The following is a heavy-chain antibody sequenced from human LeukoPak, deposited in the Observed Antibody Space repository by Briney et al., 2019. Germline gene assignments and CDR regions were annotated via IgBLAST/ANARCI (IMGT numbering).Heavy chain of an antibody. CDR2: INQDGSKK. CDR3: EGAWS. J-gene: IGHJ5*02. Sequence: GGSLRLSCAASGFTFSSYLMNWVRQAPGKGLEWVANINQDGSKKNYVDSVKGRSTISRDNAKNSLYLQMNGLRAEDTAVYYCEGAWSWGQGPLVTVSS. D-gene: IGHD6-19*01. CDR1: GFTFSSYL. V-gene: IGHV3-7*01.